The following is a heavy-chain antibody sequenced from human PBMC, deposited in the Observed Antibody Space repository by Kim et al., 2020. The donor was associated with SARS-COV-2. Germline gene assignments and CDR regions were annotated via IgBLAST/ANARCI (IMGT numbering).Heavy chain of an antibody. CDR3: ARAAPRYYYDSSVHGMDV. V-gene: IGHV4-59*01. J-gene: IGHJ6*02. CDR2: IYYSGST. Sequence: SETLSLTCTVSGGSISSYYWSWIRQPPGKGLEWIGYIYYSGSTNYNPSLKSRVTISVDTSKNQFSLKLSSVTAADTAVYYCARAAPRYYYDSSVHGMDVWGQGTTVTVSS. D-gene: IGHD3-22*01. CDR1: GGSISSYY.